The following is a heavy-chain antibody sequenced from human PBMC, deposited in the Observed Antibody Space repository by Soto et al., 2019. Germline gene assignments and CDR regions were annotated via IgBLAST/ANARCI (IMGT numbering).Heavy chain of an antibody. J-gene: IGHJ3*02. Sequence: SVKVSCKASGGSFRNYVMSWVRQAPGQGLEWMGGIIPVFETRTYAQKFQGRVTMTTDTSTSTAYMELRSLRSDDTAVYYCASATRAAFDIWGQGTMVTVSS. V-gene: IGHV1-69*05. CDR1: GGSFRNYV. CDR3: ASATRAAFDI. CDR2: IIPVFETR.